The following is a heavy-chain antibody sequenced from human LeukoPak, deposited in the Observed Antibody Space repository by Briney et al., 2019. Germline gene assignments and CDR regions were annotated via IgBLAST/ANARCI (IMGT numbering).Heavy chain of an antibody. CDR3: ARAGPRRDGYNVDY. D-gene: IGHD5-24*01. V-gene: IGHV4-59*01. J-gene: IGHJ4*02. CDR2: IYYSGNT. CDR1: GGSISYYY. Sequence: SETLSLTCTVSGGSISYYYWGWIRQPPGKGLEWIGYIYYSGNTDYNPSLKSRVTMSVDTSRNQLSLRLTSVTAADTAVYYCARAGPRRDGYNVDYWGQGTLVTVSS.